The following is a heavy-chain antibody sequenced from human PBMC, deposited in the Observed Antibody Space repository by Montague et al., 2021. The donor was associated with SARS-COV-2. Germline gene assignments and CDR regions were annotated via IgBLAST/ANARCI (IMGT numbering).Heavy chain of an antibody. CDR3: GSQGGELLLGSSSWGWLPESGDQQSYYYAMDV. D-gene: IGHD6-6*01. V-gene: IGHV4-61*02. CDR1: GGSVNSGDYF. CDR2: VYTTGDT. J-gene: IGHJ6*02. Sequence: TLSLTCTVSGGSVNSGDYFWTWIRQPAGKRLEWNGRVYTTGDTNPNPTLKSRVTISVDKTKNQISLKLTSATAADTDRYYCGSQGGELLLGSSSWGWLPESGDQQSYYYAMDVWGQGTTVTVSS.